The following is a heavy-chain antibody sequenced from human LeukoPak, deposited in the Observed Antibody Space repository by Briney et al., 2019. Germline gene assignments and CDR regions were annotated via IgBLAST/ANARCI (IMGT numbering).Heavy chain of an antibody. CDR3: ARAGSSSVTMIVVNWFDP. V-gene: IGHV3-21*01. CDR1: GLTFSSYS. Sequence: GGSLRLSCAASGLTFSSYSMNWVRQAPGKGLEWVSSISSSSSYIYYADSVKGRFTISRDNAKNSLYLQMNSLRAEDTAVYYCARAGSSSVTMIVVNWFDPWGQGTLVTVSS. J-gene: IGHJ5*02. D-gene: IGHD3-22*01. CDR2: ISSSSSYI.